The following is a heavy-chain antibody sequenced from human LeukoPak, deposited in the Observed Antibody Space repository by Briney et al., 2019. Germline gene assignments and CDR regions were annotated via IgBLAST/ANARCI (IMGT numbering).Heavy chain of an antibody. V-gene: IGHV1-2*03. J-gene: IGHJ4*02. CDR2: INPNSGGT. CDR1: GYTFTGHY. Sequence: LGASVKVSCKASGYTFTGHYMHWVRQAPGQGLEWMGWINPNSGGTNYAQKLQGRVTMTTDTSTSTAYMELRSLRSDDTAVYYCARLMVRGVITLSYWGQGTLVTVSS. CDR3: ARLMVRGVITLSY. D-gene: IGHD3-10*01.